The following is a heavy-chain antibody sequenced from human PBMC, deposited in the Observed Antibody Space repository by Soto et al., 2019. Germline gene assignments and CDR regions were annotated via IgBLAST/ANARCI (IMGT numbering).Heavy chain of an antibody. CDR1: GFTFSSYA. CDR2: ISYDGSNK. J-gene: IGHJ6*02. D-gene: IGHD2-15*01. CDR3: ARAVGCSGGSCYSFGMDV. V-gene: IGHV3-30-3*01. Sequence: GGSLILSCAASGFTFSSYAMHWVRQAPGKGLEWVAVISYDGSNKYYADSVKGRFTISRDNSKNTLYLQMNSLRAEDTAVYYCARAVGCSGGSCYSFGMDVWGQGTTVTVSS.